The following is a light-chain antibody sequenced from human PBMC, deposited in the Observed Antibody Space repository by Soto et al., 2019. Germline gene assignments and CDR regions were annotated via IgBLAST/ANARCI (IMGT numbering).Light chain of an antibody. J-gene: IGKJ5*01. V-gene: IGKV1-33*01. Sequence: DSQMTQSQSSLSASVGDRVTITCQASQDISNYLNWYQQKPGKAPKLLIYDASNLETGVPSRFSGSGSETDFTFTISSLQPEDIATYYCQQYDNLPLTFGQGTRLEIK. CDR1: QDISNY. CDR3: QQYDNLPLT. CDR2: DAS.